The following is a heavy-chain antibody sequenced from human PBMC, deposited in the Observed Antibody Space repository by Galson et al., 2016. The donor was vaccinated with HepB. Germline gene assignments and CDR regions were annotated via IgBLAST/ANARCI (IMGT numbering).Heavy chain of an antibody. V-gene: IGHV3-21*01. J-gene: IGHJ1*01. CDR1: GLTFTNYS. CDR3: ARDVVGELRVRPSEYFQH. CDR2: ISSSSRYI. D-gene: IGHD2-21*01. Sequence: SLRLSCAVSGLTFTNYSMNWVRQAPGKGLEWVSSISSSSRYIYYADSVKGRFTISRDNAKNSLYLEMHFLRVEDTAVYYCARDVVGELRVRPSEYFQHWGQGSLVTVSS.